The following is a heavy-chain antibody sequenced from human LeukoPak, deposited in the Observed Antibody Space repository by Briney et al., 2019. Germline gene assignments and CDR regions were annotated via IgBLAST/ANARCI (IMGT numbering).Heavy chain of an antibody. Sequence: PSETLSLTCTVSGGSISSYYWSWIRQPPGKGLEWIGYIYYSGSTNYNPSLKSRVTISVDTSKNQFSLKLSSVTAADTAVYYCARAERKLRYFDWLSFFGGMDVWGQGTTVTVSS. J-gene: IGHJ6*02. D-gene: IGHD3-9*01. CDR2: IYYSGST. CDR1: GGSISSYY. CDR3: ARAERKLRYFDWLSFFGGMDV. V-gene: IGHV4-59*01.